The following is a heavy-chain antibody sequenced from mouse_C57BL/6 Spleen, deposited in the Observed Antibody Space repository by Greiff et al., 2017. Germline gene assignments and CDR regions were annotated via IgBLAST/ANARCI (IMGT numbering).Heavy chain of an antibody. J-gene: IGHJ1*03. Sequence: DVMLVESGGGLVKPGGSLKLSCAASGFTFSSYAMSWVRQTPEKRLEWVATISDGGSYTYYPDNVKGRFTISRDNAKNNLYLQMSHLKSEDTAMYYCARGYYGSSYGGNWYFDVWGTGTTVTVSS. D-gene: IGHD1-1*01. CDR2: ISDGGSYT. V-gene: IGHV5-4*03. CDR3: ARGYYGSSYGGNWYFDV. CDR1: GFTFSSYA.